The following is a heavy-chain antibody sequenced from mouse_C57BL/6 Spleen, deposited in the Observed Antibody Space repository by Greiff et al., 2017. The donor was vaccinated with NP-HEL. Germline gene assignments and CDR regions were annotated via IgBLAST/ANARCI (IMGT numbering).Heavy chain of an antibody. V-gene: IGHV1-55*01. D-gene: IGHD1-2*01. CDR1: GYTFTSYW. CDR2: IYPGSGST. Sequence: VQLQQSGAELVKPGASVKMSCKASGYTFTSYWITWVKQRPGQGLEWIGDIYPGSGSTNYNEKFKSKATLTVDTSSSTAYMQLSSLTSEDSAVYYCARHYGYPQWYFDVWGTGTTVTVSS. J-gene: IGHJ1*03. CDR3: ARHYGYPQWYFDV.